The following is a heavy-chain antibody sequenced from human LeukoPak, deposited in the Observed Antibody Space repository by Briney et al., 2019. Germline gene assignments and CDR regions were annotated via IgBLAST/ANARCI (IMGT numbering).Heavy chain of an antibody. D-gene: IGHD3-22*01. CDR2: ISSSSSTI. V-gene: IGHV3-48*01. CDR3: AAAKQYYYDSRAFDI. J-gene: IGHJ3*02. CDR1: GFTFSSYS. Sequence: GGSLRLSGAASGFTFSSYSMNWVRHAPGKGLEWVSYISSSSSTIYYADSVKGRFTISRDNAKNSLYLQMNSLRAEDTAVYYCAAAKQYYYDSRAFDIWGQGTMVTVSS.